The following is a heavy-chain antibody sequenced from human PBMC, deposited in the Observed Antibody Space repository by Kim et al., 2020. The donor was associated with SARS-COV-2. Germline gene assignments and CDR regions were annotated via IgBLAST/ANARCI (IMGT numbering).Heavy chain of an antibody. D-gene: IGHD6-6*01. J-gene: IGHJ6*02. Sequence: QKFQGRVTMTEETSTDTAYMELSSLRSEDTAVYYCARGSSQKYYYYGMDVWGQGTTVTVSS. V-gene: IGHV1-24*01. CDR3: ARGSSQKYYYYGMDV.